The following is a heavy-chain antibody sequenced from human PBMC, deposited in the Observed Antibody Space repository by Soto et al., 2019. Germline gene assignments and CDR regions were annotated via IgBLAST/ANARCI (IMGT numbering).Heavy chain of an antibody. CDR2: IRGGGTMT. Sequence: GGSLRLSCAASEFTFSTSAMGWVRQARGRGLEWVSGIRGGGTMTSHAGPLKGRFTNSKDNTKNTKYQQMNSLRAEDTALYYCANRGNFGGVPGIFDSWGQGTLVTVSS. V-gene: IGHV3-23*01. CDR3: ANRGNFGGVPGIFDS. D-gene: IGHD3-16*01. J-gene: IGHJ4*02. CDR1: EFTFSTSA.